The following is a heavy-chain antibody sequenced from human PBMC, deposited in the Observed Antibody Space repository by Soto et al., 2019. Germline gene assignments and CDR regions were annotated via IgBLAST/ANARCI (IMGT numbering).Heavy chain of an antibody. CDR2: IWYDGSNK. CDR1: GFTFSSYG. Sequence: QVQLVESGGGVVQPGRSLRLSCAASGFTFSSYGMHWVRQAPGKGLEWVAVIWYDGSNKYYADSVKGRFTISRDNSKKTLYLQMNSLRAEDTAVYYCARARVTARRTSWYFDLWGRGTLVTVSS. CDR3: ARARVTARRTSWYFDL. D-gene: IGHD2-21*02. J-gene: IGHJ2*01. V-gene: IGHV3-33*01.